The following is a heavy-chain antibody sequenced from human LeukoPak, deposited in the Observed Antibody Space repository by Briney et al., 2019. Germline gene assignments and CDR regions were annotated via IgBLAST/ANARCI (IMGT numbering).Heavy chain of an antibody. J-gene: IGHJ3*01. CDR2: IFHTGST. Sequence: PSETLSLTCTVSGGSISSSIHAWGWIREAPGGKLEWLASIFHTGSTYYNPSLESRVTISIDTSSRQLSLRLTSVTAADTAFYFCARQPTYGSTLFAFDVWGQGTVVPVSS. D-gene: IGHD3-10*01. CDR3: ARQPTYGSTLFAFDV. CDR1: GGSISSSIHA. V-gene: IGHV4-39*01.